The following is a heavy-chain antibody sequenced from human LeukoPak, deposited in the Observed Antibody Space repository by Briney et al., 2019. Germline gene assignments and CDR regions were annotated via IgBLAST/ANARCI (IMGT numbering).Heavy chain of an antibody. CDR1: GFTFYDYS. CDR2: INWNTGST. Sequence: GSLRLSCAASGFTFYDYSISWVPQAPGKGLKWVSGINWNTGSTGYTDSVKGRFTISKDNAKNSLYLQINSLRAEDKSLYYCARDGYGDYPPRFDYWGQGTLVTVSS. D-gene: IGHD4-17*01. V-gene: IGHV3-20*04. CDR3: ARDGYGDYPPRFDY. J-gene: IGHJ4*02.